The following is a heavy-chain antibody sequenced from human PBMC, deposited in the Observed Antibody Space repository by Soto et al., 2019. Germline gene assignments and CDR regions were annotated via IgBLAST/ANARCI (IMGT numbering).Heavy chain of an antibody. V-gene: IGHV4-59*08. D-gene: IGHD3-3*01. CDR1: GGSISSYY. CDR2: IYYSGST. Sequence: SETLSLTCTVSGGSISSYYWSWIRQPPGKGLEWIGYIYYSGSTNYNPSLKSRVTISVDTSKNQFSLKLSSVTAADTAVYYCARQEEWRSSVWFDPWGQGTLVTVSS. CDR3: ARQEEWRSSVWFDP. J-gene: IGHJ5*02.